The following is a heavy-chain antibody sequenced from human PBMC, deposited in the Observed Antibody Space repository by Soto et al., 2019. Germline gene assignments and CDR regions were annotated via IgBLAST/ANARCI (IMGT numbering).Heavy chain of an antibody. V-gene: IGHV4-59*08. J-gene: IGHJ6*03. CDR3: ARHPNERFGELVIDYYYYMDV. Sequence: SETLSLTCTVSGGSISSYYWSWIRQPPGKGLEWIGYIYYSGSTNYNPSLKSRVTISVDTSKNQFSLKLSSVTAADTAVYYCARHPNERFGELVIDYYYYMDVWGKGTTVTVSS. CDR2: IYYSGST. D-gene: IGHD3-10*01. CDR1: GGSISSYY.